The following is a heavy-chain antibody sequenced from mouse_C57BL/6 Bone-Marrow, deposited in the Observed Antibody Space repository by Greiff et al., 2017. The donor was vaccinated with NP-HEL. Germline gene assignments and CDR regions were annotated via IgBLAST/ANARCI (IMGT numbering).Heavy chain of an antibody. CDR2: INPNNGGT. J-gene: IGHJ3*01. CDR3: ARGEYYGREAY. D-gene: IGHD1-1*01. CDR1: GYTFTDYY. V-gene: IGHV1-26*01. Sequence: VQLQQSGPELVKPGASVKISCKASGYTFTDYYMNWVKQSHGKSLEWIGDINPNNGGTSYNQKFKGKATLTVDKSSSTAYMELRSLTSEDSAVYYCARGEYYGREAYWGQGTLVTVSA.